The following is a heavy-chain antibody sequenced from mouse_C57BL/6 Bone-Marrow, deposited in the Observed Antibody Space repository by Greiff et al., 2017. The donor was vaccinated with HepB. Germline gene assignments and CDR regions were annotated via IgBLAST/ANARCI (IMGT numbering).Heavy chain of an antibody. CDR3: ATVPIYYGYDEEGYYAMDY. Sequence: VQLQQSGAELVKPGASVKLSCTASGFNIKDYYMHWVKQRTEQGLEWIGRIDPEDGETKYAPKFQGKATITADTSSNTAYLQRSSLTSEDTAVYYCATVPIYYGYDEEGYYAMDYWGQGTSVTVSS. CDR1: GFNIKDYY. J-gene: IGHJ4*01. CDR2: IDPEDGET. V-gene: IGHV14-2*01. D-gene: IGHD2-2*01.